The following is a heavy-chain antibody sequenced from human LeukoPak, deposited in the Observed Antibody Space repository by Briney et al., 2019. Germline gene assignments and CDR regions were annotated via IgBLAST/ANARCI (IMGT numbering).Heavy chain of an antibody. Sequence: ASVKVSCKASGYTFTGYYIHWVRQAPGQGLEWVGRINPNSGGTNYAQKFQGRVTMTRDTSISTAYMDLRTLTSDDTAVYYCARSLGVFNTTYDYYYMDVWGKGTTVTVSS. V-gene: IGHV1-2*06. CDR3: ARSLGVFNTTYDYYYMDV. J-gene: IGHJ6*03. D-gene: IGHD3-16*01. CDR2: INPNSGGT. CDR1: GYTFTGYY.